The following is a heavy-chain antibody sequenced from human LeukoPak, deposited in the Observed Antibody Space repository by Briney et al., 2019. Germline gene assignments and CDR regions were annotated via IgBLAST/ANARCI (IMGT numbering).Heavy chain of an antibody. D-gene: IGHD6-13*01. Sequence: SETLSLTCTVSGGSISSSYWSWIRQPPGKGLEWIGYIYYSGSTNYNPSLKSRVTISVDTSKNQFSLKLSSVTAADTAVYYCARRVKKYSSSWDFDYWGQGTLVTVSS. J-gene: IGHJ4*02. CDR1: GGSISSSY. CDR3: ARRVKKYSSSWDFDY. V-gene: IGHV4-59*12. CDR2: IYYSGST.